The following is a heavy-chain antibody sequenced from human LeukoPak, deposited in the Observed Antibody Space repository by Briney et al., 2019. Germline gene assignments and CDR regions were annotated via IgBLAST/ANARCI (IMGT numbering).Heavy chain of an antibody. CDR2: IYYSGST. CDR3: AKALQPHYYDSSGYDSDAFDI. Sequence: SETLSLTCTVSGGSISSYYWSWIRQPPGKGLEWIGYIYYSGSTNYNPSLKSRVTIPVDTSKNQFSLKLSSVTAADTAVYYCAKALQPHYYDSSGYDSDAFDIWGQGTMVTVSS. CDR1: GGSISSYY. D-gene: IGHD3-22*01. V-gene: IGHV4-59*01. J-gene: IGHJ3*02.